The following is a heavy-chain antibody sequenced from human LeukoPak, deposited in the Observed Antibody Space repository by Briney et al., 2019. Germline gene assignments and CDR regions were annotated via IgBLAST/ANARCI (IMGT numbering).Heavy chain of an antibody. CDR2: IFYSGDI. CDR1: GGSISSNY. Sequence: SETLSLTCTVSGGSISSNYWSWIRQPPGKGLECIGYIFYSGDIRYNPSLKSRVTISVDTSKNQFSLKLSSVTAADTAVYFCARDPQGGTTSDAFDIWGQGTMVTVSS. D-gene: IGHD1-1*01. CDR3: ARDPQGGTTSDAFDI. V-gene: IGHV4-59*01. J-gene: IGHJ3*02.